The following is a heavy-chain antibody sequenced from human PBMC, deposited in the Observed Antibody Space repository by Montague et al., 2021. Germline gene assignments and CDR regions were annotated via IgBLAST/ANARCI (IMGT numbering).Heavy chain of an antibody. Sequence: SETLSLTCTVSGASITSNIYYWGWTRQSPGKGLEWIGSIYYSGNSFYQPSLKSRITMAVDTSKNQFSLKLSSVTAADTAIYYCARVFSSWYVAWFDPWGQGTLVTVSS. V-gene: IGHV4-39*07. CDR2: IYYSGNS. D-gene: IGHD6-13*01. J-gene: IGHJ5*02. CDR3: ARVFSSWYVAWFDP. CDR1: GASITSNIYY.